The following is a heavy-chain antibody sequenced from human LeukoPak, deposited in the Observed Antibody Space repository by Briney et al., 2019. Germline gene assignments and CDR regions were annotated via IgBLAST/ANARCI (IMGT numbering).Heavy chain of an antibody. CDR3: ARASGQWRAFDI. D-gene: IGHD6-19*01. CDR1: GGSISSYY. Sequence: SETLSLTCTVSGGSISSYYWSWIRQPPGKGLEWIGYIYYSGSTNYNPSLKSRVTISVDTSKNQFSLNLSSVTAADTAVYYCARASGQWRAFDIWGQGTMVTVSS. J-gene: IGHJ3*02. CDR2: IYYSGST. V-gene: IGHV4-59*01.